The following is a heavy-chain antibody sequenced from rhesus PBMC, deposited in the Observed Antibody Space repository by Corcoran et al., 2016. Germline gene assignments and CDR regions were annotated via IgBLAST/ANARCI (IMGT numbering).Heavy chain of an antibody. J-gene: IGHJ4*01. V-gene: IGHV3-100*02. Sequence: DVQLVESGGGLVKPGGSRRLSCVASGFTFSSYEMHWVRQARGKVPEWVSVIIERGVTTYYADSVKGRFTISRDNAKNSLFLQMNSLRAEDTAVYYCSTLGSWGQGVLVTVSS. CDR3: STLGS. D-gene: IGHD6-31*01. CDR1: GFTFSSYE. CDR2: IIERGVTT.